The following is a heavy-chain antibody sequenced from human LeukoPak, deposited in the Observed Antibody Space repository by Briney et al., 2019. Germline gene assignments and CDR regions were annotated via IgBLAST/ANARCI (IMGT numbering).Heavy chain of an antibody. V-gene: IGHV3-23*01. CDR3: AKYINEISGYSYGYFDY. J-gene: IGHJ4*02. D-gene: IGHD5-18*01. CDR1: GFTFSSYA. Sequence: PGGSLRLSCAASGFTFSSYAMSWVRQAPGKGLEWVSAISGSGGSTYYADSVKGRFTISRDNSKNTLYLQMNSLRAEDTAVYYCAKYINEISGYSYGYFDYWGQGTLVTVSS. CDR2: ISGSGGST.